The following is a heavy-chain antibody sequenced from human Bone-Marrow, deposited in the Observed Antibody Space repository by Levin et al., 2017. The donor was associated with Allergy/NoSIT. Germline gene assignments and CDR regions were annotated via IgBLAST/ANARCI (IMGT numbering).Heavy chain of an antibody. D-gene: IGHD6-6*01. J-gene: IGHJ6*02. Sequence: PGGSLRLSCAASGFVFDDHAMHWVRQGPGKGLEWVAGITWNSGDSGYADSVRGRFTISRDNAQNLLYLQMTTLSPDDTALYYCARDIIAARPYYGMDVWGRGTTVIVSS. CDR3: ARDIIAARPYYGMDV. CDR2: ITWNSGDS. V-gene: IGHV3-9*01. CDR1: GFVFDDHA.